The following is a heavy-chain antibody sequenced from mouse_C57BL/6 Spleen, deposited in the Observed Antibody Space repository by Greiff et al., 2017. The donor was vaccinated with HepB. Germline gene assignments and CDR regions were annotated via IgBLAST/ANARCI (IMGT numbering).Heavy chain of an antibody. Sequence: QVQLKESGAELARPGASVKLSCKASGYTFTSYWMHWVKQRPGQGLEWIGYINPSSGYTKYNQKFKDKATLTADKSSSTAYMQLSSLTYEDSAVYYCASEIYYYGSSPRYFDVWGTGTTVTVSS. D-gene: IGHD1-1*01. V-gene: IGHV1-7*01. CDR3: ASEIYYYGSSPRYFDV. J-gene: IGHJ1*03. CDR2: INPSSGYT. CDR1: GYTFTSYW.